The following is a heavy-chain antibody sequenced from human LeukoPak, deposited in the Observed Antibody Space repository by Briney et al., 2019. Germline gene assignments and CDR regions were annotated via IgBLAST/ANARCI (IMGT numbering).Heavy chain of an antibody. J-gene: IGHJ3*02. CDR2: IIPIFGTA. CDR1: GYTFTSYD. D-gene: IGHD3-3*01. V-gene: IGHV1-69*13. Sequence: EASVKVSCKASGYTFTSYDISWVRQAPGQGLEWMGGIIPIFGTANYAQKFQGRVTITADESTSTAYMELSSLRSEDTAVYYCARDRQRFLEWLARPRDQEHDAFDIWGQGTMVTVSS. CDR3: ARDRQRFLEWLARPRDQEHDAFDI.